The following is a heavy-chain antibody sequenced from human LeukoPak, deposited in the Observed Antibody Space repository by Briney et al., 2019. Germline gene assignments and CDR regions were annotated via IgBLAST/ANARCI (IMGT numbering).Heavy chain of an antibody. J-gene: IGHJ5*02. Sequence: SVKVSCKASGGTFSSYAISWVRQALGQGLEWMGRIIPIFGIANYAQKFQGRVTITADKSTSTAYMELSSLRSEDTAVYYCARTSRVVPAAGNNWFDPWGQGTLVTVSS. V-gene: IGHV1-69*04. CDR2: IIPIFGIA. CDR3: ARTSRVVPAAGNNWFDP. D-gene: IGHD2-2*01. CDR1: GGTFSSYA.